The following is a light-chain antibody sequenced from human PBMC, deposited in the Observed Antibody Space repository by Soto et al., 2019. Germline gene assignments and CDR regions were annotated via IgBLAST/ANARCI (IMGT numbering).Light chain of an antibody. CDR3: QQLNSYPQP. Sequence: DIQLTQSPSFLSASVGDRVTITCRASQGISSYLAWYQQKPGKAPKLLIYAASTLQSGVPSRFSGSGSGTEFTLTVSSLQPEDFATYYCQQLNSYPQPFGQGTKLEIK. CDR1: QGISSY. V-gene: IGKV1-9*01. CDR2: AAS. J-gene: IGKJ2*01.